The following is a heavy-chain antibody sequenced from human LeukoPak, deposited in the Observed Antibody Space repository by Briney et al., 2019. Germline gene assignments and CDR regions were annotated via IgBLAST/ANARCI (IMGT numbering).Heavy chain of an antibody. CDR3: ARGGYYVDSSFDY. D-gene: IGHD3-22*01. Sequence: PSETLSLTCTVSGGSISSGSYYWRWIRQPAGKGLEWIGRMYTSGSTIYNPSLKSRVTISVDTSNNQFSLRLSSVTAADTAVYYCARGGYYVDSSFDYWGQGSLVTVSS. CDR1: GGSISSGSYY. CDR2: MYTSGST. V-gene: IGHV4-61*02. J-gene: IGHJ4*02.